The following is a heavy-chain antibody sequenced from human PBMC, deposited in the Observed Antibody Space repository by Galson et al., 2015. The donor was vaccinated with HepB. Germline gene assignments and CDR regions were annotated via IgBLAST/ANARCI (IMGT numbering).Heavy chain of an antibody. V-gene: IGHV3-48*01. D-gene: IGHD4-17*01. CDR1: GFTFSRYA. J-gene: IGHJ4*02. CDR2: ISSSSGSI. Sequence: SLRLSCAASGFTFSRYAMNWVRQAPGKGLEWLSYISSSSGSIYYADSVKGRFTISRDNAKNSLSLQINSLRAEDTAVYYCARNDYDTAHYFDYWGQGTLVAVSS. CDR3: ARNDYDTAHYFDY.